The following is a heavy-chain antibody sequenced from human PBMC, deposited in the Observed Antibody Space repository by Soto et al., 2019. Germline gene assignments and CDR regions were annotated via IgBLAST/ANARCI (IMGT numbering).Heavy chain of an antibody. CDR2: INHSGST. Sequence: SETLALTCAVYGGSFSGYYWRWIRQPPGKGLEWIGEINHSGSTNYNPSLKSRVTISVDTSKNQFSLKLSSVTAADTAVYYCARGPRYIVVVPAHSYYYYGMDVWGQGTTVTVSS. CDR3: ARGPRYIVVVPAHSYYYYGMDV. V-gene: IGHV4-34*01. J-gene: IGHJ6*02. D-gene: IGHD2-2*01. CDR1: GGSFSGYY.